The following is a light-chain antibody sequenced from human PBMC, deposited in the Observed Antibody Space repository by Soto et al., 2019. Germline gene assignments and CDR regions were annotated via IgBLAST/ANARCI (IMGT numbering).Light chain of an antibody. CDR3: SSYTSGSTRVV. V-gene: IGLV2-14*03. CDR2: DVS. J-gene: IGLJ2*01. Sequence: QSAQTQPASVSGSPGQSITISCTGTGSDVGGYNYVSWYQQHPGKAPKVMIYDVSKRPSGISNRFSGSKSGNTASLTISGLQIEDEADYYCSSYTSGSTRVVFGGGTKLTVL. CDR1: GSDVGGYNY.